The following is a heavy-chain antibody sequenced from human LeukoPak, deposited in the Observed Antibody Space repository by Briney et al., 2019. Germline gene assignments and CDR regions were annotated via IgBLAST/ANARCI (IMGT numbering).Heavy chain of an antibody. D-gene: IGHD6-19*01. Sequence: GGSLRLSCAASGFTFSSYGMHWVRQAPGKGLEWVAVISYDGSNKYYADSVKGRFTISRDNAKNSLYLQMNSLRAEDTALYYCAKDTRIAVAGTIDYWGQGTLVTVSS. J-gene: IGHJ4*02. CDR1: GFTFSSYG. V-gene: IGHV3-30*18. CDR2: ISYDGSNK. CDR3: AKDTRIAVAGTIDY.